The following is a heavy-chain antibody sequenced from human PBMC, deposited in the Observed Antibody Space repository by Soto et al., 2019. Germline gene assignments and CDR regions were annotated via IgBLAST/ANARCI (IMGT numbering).Heavy chain of an antibody. V-gene: IGHV3-9*01. CDR3: AKDGPSNYYDSSGYYNAFDI. CDR1: GFTFDDYA. CDR2: ISWNSGSI. J-gene: IGHJ3*02. D-gene: IGHD3-22*01. Sequence: GGSLRLSCAVSGFTFDDYAMHWVRQAPGKGLEWVSGISWNSGSIGYADSVKGRFTISRDNAKNSLYLQMNSLRAEDTDLYYCAKDGPSNYYDSSGYYNAFDIWGQGTMVTVSS.